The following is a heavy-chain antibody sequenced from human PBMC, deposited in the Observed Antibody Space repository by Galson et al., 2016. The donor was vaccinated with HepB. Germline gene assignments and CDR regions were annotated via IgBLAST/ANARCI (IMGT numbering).Heavy chain of an antibody. Sequence: SVKVSCKASGYTFTSHDINWLRQAPGQGLEWIGWMNPNSGNTGYARNFHGRVTMTRTNSITTAYMDLRSLTSDDTAVYYCARGRPNITADALDLWGQGTLVTASS. J-gene: IGHJ5*02. D-gene: IGHD6-6*01. CDR1: GYTFTSHD. CDR2: MNPNSGNT. CDR3: ARGRPNITADALDL. V-gene: IGHV1-8*01.